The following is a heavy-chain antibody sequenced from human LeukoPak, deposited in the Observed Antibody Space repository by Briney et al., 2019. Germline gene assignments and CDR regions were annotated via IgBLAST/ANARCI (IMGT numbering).Heavy chain of an antibody. Sequence: GASVKVSCKASGYTFTSYGISWVRQAPGQGLEWMGWISAYNGNTNYAQKLQGRVTMTTDTSTSTAYMELRSLRSGDTAMYYCARDSAHDILTGYYYYMDVWGKGTTVTISS. J-gene: IGHJ6*03. CDR2: ISAYNGNT. V-gene: IGHV1-18*01. CDR3: ARDSAHDILTGYYYYMDV. CDR1: GYTFTSYG. D-gene: IGHD3-9*01.